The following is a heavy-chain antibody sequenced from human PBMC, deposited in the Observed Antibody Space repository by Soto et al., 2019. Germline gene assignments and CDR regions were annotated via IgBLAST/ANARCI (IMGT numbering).Heavy chain of an antibody. CDR2: ISSSSTYI. CDR3: VIDFRDNSFGEFLH. J-gene: IGHJ1*01. CDR1: GFTLSSYS. Sequence: GGSLRLSCAASGFTLSSYSMNWVRQAPGKGLEWVSSISSSSTYIYYADSVKGRFTISRDNSENTLYLQMNSLRVADTAVYYCVIDFRDNSFGEFLHWGQGILVSVPS. D-gene: IGHD3-10*01. V-gene: IGHV3-21*04.